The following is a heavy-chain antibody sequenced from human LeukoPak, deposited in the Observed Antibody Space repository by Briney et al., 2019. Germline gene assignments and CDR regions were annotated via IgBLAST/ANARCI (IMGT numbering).Heavy chain of an antibody. J-gene: IGHJ6*02. CDR3: ARVISSAAYYYGMDV. CDR2: IYCSGST. CDR1: GGSISSYY. Sequence: SETLSLTCTVSGGSISSYYWSWIRQPPGKGLEWIGYIYCSGSTNYNPSLKSRVTISVDTSKNQFSLKLSSVTAADTAVYYCARVISSAAYYYGMDVWGQGTTVTVSS. V-gene: IGHV4-59*01. D-gene: IGHD3-3*02.